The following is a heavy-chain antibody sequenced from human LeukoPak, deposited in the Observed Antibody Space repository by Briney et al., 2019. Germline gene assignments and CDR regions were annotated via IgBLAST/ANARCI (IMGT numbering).Heavy chain of an antibody. CDR1: GFTFSSYS. V-gene: IGHV3-21*01. Sequence: GRSLRLSCAASGFTFSSYSMNWVRQAPGKGLEWVSSISSSSSYIYYADSVKGRFTISRDNAKNSLYLQMNSLRAEDTAVYYCARDPENYYGSGSYFDYWGQGTLVTVSS. CDR3: ARDPENYYGSGSYFDY. J-gene: IGHJ4*02. D-gene: IGHD3-10*01. CDR2: ISSSSSYI.